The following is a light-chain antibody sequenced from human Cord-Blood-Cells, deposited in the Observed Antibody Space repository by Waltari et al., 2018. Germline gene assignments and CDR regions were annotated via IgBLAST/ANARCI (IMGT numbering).Light chain of an antibody. CDR2: AAS. CDR3: QQSYSTPRT. J-gene: IGKJ1*01. V-gene: IGKV1-39*01. Sequence: DIHMTQSPSSLSASVGDIVTITCRASQSISSYLNWYQQKPGKAPKLLIYAASSLQSGVPSRFSGSGSGTDFTLTISSLQPEDFATYYCQQSYSTPRTFGQGTKVEIK. CDR1: QSISSY.